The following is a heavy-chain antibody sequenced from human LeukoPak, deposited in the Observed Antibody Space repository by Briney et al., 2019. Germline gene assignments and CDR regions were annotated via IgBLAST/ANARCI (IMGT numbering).Heavy chain of an antibody. Sequence: SETLSLTCTVSGGPISPYFWSWFRQPPGEGLEWIGYISYTGSTIYSPSLKSRVTISVDTSKNQFSLKLSSVTAADTAVYYCARENSGSYREFDYWGQGTLVTVSS. J-gene: IGHJ4*02. V-gene: IGHV4-59*12. CDR2: ISYTGST. D-gene: IGHD1-26*01. CDR3: ARENSGSYREFDY. CDR1: GGPISPYF.